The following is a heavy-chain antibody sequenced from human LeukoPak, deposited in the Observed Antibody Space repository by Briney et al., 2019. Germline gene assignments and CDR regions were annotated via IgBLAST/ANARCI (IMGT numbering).Heavy chain of an antibody. Sequence: GGSLRLSCAASGFTFSSYGMHWVRQAPGKGLEWVAVTSYDGSNKYFADSVKGRFTISRDNSKNTLYLQMNSLRAEDTAVYYCARDFYDASGYYYDYWGQGTLVTVSS. CDR1: GFTFSSYG. CDR2: TSYDGSNK. V-gene: IGHV3-30*03. D-gene: IGHD3-22*01. CDR3: ARDFYDASGYYYDY. J-gene: IGHJ4*02.